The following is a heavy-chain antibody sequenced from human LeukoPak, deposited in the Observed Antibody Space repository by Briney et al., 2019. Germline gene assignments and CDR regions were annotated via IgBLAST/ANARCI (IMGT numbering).Heavy chain of an antibody. V-gene: IGHV2-70*04. D-gene: IGHD4-17*01. CDR3: ARASTVSVAFDI. CDR2: IDWDDDK. CDR1: GFSLTTSGVR. J-gene: IGHJ3*02. Sequence: ESGPTLVNPTQTLTLTCTFSGFSLTTSGVRVNWIRQPPGKALEWLARIDWDDDKFYSTSLKTRLTISKDTSKNQVLLTMTNSDPVDTATYYCARASTVSVAFDIWGQGTMVTVSS.